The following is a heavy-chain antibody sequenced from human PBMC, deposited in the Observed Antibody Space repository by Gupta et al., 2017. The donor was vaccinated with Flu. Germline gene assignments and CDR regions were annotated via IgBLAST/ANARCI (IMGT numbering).Heavy chain of an antibody. CDR1: GYTVTGSY. CDR2: ISPNSGGT. Sequence: VQLVQSGAEMKKPGASVKVSCKASGYTVTGSYIHWVRQAPGQSLEWMGRISPNSGGTKLAQKFQGRVTMTRDTSISTLYMELSGLKSEDTAVYYCARDSEWYNVSPSIDLWGQGTLVTVSS. CDR3: ARDSEWYNVSPSIDL. V-gene: IGHV1-2*06. D-gene: IGHD1-1*01. J-gene: IGHJ5*02.